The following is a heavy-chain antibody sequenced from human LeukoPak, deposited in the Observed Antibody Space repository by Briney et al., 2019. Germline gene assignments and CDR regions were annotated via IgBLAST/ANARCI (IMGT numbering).Heavy chain of an antibody. CDR2: IYYSGST. D-gene: IGHD6-19*01. CDR1: GGSISSYY. J-gene: IGHJ4*02. Sequence: PSEALSLTCTVSGGSISSYYWSWIRQPPGKGVEWMGYIYYSGSTNYNPSLKSRVTISVDTSKNQFSLNLSSVTAADTAVYYCARDLLSTAGYSDYWGQGTLVTVSS. V-gene: IGHV4-59*01. CDR3: ARDLLSTAGYSDY.